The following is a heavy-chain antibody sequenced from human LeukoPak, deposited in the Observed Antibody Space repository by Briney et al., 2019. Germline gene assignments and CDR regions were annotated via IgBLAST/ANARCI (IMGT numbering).Heavy chain of an antibody. CDR1: GDSISRSDYY. Sequence: SETLSLTCTVSGDSISRSDYYWGWIRQPSGKGLEWIGSIYYSRSTYYNPSLKSRITISVDTTKNQFSLKLSSVTAADTAVYYCTRLLVGVITTHSGDYWGQGTRVTVSS. CDR2: IYYSRST. D-gene: IGHD3-22*01. J-gene: IGHJ4*02. CDR3: TRLLVGVITTHSGDY. V-gene: IGHV4-39*01.